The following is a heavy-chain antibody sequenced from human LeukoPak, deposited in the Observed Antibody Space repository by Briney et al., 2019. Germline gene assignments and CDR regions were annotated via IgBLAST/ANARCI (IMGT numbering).Heavy chain of an antibody. CDR1: GYTFTSYY. CDR2: INPSGGST. D-gene: IGHD5-24*01. CDR3: ARGLGRWLQFGVLMSYQKEFDY. V-gene: IGHV1-46*01. J-gene: IGHJ4*02. Sequence: ASVKVSCTASGYTFTSYYMHWVRQAPGQGLEWMGIINPSGGSTSYAQKFQGRVTMTRNTSISTAYMELSSLRSEDTAVYYCARGLGRWLQFGVLMSYQKEFDYWGQGTLVTVSS.